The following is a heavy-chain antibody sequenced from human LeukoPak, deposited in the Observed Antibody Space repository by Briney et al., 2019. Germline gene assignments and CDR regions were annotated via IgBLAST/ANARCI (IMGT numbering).Heavy chain of an antibody. Sequence: SETLSLTCAVSGYSIRSGYYWGWVRQPPGKGLEWIGSIYHSGSTYYNPSLKSRVTISVDTSKNQFSLKLSSVTAADTAVYYCARHRSGPNAFDIWGQGTMVTVSS. V-gene: IGHV4-38-2*01. J-gene: IGHJ3*02. CDR2: IYHSGST. D-gene: IGHD3-3*01. CDR1: GYSIRSGYY. CDR3: ARHRSGPNAFDI.